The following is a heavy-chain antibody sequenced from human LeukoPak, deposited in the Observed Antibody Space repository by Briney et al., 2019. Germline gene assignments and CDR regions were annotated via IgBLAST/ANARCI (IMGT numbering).Heavy chain of an antibody. Sequence: SETLSLTCTVSGGSVSSGSYYWSWIRQPPGKGLEWIGYIYYRGSTNYNPSLKSRVTISVDTSKNRFSLKLSSVTAADTAIYYCARDSGDYGNDYWGQGILVTVPS. CDR2: IYYRGST. D-gene: IGHD4-17*01. J-gene: IGHJ4*02. CDR3: ARDSGDYGNDY. CDR1: GGSVSSGSYY. V-gene: IGHV4-61*01.